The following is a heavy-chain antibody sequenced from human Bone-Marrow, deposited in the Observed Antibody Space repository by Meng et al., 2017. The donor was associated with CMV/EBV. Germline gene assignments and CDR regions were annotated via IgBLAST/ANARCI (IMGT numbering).Heavy chain of an antibody. V-gene: IGHV3-33*06. CDR3: AKDLSRYYYYGMDV. J-gene: IGHJ6*02. Sequence: GGSLRLSCAASGFTFSSYGMHWVRQAPGKGLEWVAVIWYDGSNKYYADSVKGRFTISRDNSKNTLYLQMNSLRAEDTAVYYCAKDLSRYYYYGMDVWGQGTMVTVSS. CDR1: GFTFSSYG. CDR2: IWYDGSNK. D-gene: IGHD2-2*01.